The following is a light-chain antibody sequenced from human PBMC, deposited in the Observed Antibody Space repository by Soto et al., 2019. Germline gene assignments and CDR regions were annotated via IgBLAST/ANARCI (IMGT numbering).Light chain of an antibody. CDR1: QGVNNY. CDR3: LQSNRYPWT. V-gene: IGKV1-17*03. CDR2: AAS. Sequence: DIHMTQSPSVMSASVGDRVTITCRASQGVNNYLAWFQQKPGKVPKRLIYAASSLQSGVPSRFSGSGSATEFTLTISSLQPEDVATYYCLQSNRYPWTFGQGTKVEIK. J-gene: IGKJ1*01.